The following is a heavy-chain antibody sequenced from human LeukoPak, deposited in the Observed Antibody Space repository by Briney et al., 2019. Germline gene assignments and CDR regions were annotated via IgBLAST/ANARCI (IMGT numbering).Heavy chain of an antibody. V-gene: IGHV1-18*04. Sequence: ASVKVSCKASGYTFTSYGISWVRQAPGQGLEWMVWISAYNGNTNYAQKLQGRVTMTTDTSTSTAYMELRSLRSDDTAVYYCARDRAGYSSGWAFDYWGQGTLVTVSS. D-gene: IGHD6-19*01. CDR1: GYTFTSYG. CDR3: ARDRAGYSSGWAFDY. J-gene: IGHJ4*02. CDR2: ISAYNGNT.